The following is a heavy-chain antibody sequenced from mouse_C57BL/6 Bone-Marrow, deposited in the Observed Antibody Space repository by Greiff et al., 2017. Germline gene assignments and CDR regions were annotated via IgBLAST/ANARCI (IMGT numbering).Heavy chain of an antibody. CDR1: GYTFTGYW. CDR3: AREGFYSNYVYWYFDV. J-gene: IGHJ1*03. Sequence: QVQLQQSGAELMKPGASVKLSCKATGYTFTGYWIEWVKQRPGPGLEWIGEILPGSGSTNYNEKFKGKATFTADTASNTDSMQLSSLTTEDSVIYYCAREGFYSNYVYWYFDVWGTGTTVTVSS. CDR2: ILPGSGST. D-gene: IGHD2-5*01. V-gene: IGHV1-9*01.